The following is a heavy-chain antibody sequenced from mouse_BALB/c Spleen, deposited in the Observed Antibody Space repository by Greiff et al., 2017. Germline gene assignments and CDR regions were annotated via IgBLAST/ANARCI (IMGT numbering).Heavy chain of an antibody. Sequence: VQLKESGPELVKPGASVKMSCKASGYTFTSYVMHWVKQKPGQGLEWIGYINPYNDGTKYNEKFKGKATLTSDKSSSTAYMELSSLTSEDSAVYYCARGVRPAWFAYWGQGTLVTVSA. CDR3: ARGVRPAWFAY. J-gene: IGHJ3*01. CDR2: INPYNDGT. CDR1: GYTFTSYV. V-gene: IGHV1-14*01. D-gene: IGHD2-14*01.